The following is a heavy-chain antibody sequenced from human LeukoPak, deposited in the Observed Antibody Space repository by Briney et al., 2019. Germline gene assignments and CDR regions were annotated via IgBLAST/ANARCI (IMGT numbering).Heavy chain of an antibody. J-gene: IGHJ4*02. D-gene: IGHD6-13*01. Sequence: GGSLRLSCAASGFTFSSYWMSWVRQAPGKGLEWVANIKQDGSEKYYVGSVKGRFTISRDNAKNSLYLQMNSLRAEDTAVYYCARGFGSSSWLPPSFDYWGQGTLVTVSS. CDR1: GFTFSSYW. CDR3: ARGFGSSSWLPPSFDY. CDR2: IKQDGSEK. V-gene: IGHV3-7*01.